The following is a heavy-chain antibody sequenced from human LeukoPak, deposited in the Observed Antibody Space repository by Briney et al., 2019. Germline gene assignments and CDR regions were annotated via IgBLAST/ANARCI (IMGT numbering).Heavy chain of an antibody. CDR2: TYYSSKWYN. D-gene: IGHD5-18*01. Sequence: SQTLSLTCAISGDSVSSNSAAWNWIRQSPSRGLELLGRTYYSSKWYNDYAVSVKSRITINPDTPKHQFSLPLNSVTPEDTAVYYWARERGIQLWFDYWGQGTLVTVSS. CDR3: ARERGIQLWFDY. V-gene: IGHV6-1*01. J-gene: IGHJ4*02. CDR1: GDSVSSNSAA.